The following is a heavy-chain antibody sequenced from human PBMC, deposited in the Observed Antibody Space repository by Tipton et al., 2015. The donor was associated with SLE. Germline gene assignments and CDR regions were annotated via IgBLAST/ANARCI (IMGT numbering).Heavy chain of an antibody. D-gene: IGHD5-12*01. CDR2: IWYDGSNK. CDR3: AKDIVATTPIYGMDV. Sequence: SLRLSCAASGFTFSSYGMHWVRQAPGKGLEWVAVIWYDGSNKYYADSVKGRFTISRDNSKNTLYLQMNSLRAEDTAVYYCAKDIVATTPIYGMDVWGQGTTVTVYS. J-gene: IGHJ6*02. CDR1: GFTFSSYG. V-gene: IGHV3-30*18.